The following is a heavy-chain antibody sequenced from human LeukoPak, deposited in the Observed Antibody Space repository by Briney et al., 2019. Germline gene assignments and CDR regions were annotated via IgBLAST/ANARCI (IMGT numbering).Heavy chain of an antibody. CDR1: GYTFTSYA. CDR2: INAGNGNT. V-gene: IGHV1-3*01. Sequence: ASVKASCKASGYTFTSYAMHWVRQAPGQRLGWMGWINAGNGNTKYSQKFQGRVTITRDTSASTAYMELSSLRSEDTAVYYCARELDAKWELTGLDYWGQGTLVTVSS. CDR3: ARELDAKWELTGLDY. J-gene: IGHJ4*02. D-gene: IGHD1-26*01.